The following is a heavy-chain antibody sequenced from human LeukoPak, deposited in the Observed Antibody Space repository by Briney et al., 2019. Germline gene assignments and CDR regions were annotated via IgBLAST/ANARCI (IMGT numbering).Heavy chain of an antibody. V-gene: IGHV1-69*06. CDR3: ARHSSSWWGGNWFDP. J-gene: IGHJ5*02. Sequence: EASVKVSCKASGGTFSSYAISWVRQAPGQGLEWMGGIIPIFGTANYAQKFQGRVTITADKSTSTAYMELSSLRSEDTAVYYCARHSSSWWGGNWFDPWGQGTLVTVSS. CDR2: IIPIFGTA. CDR1: GGTFSSYA. D-gene: IGHD6-13*01.